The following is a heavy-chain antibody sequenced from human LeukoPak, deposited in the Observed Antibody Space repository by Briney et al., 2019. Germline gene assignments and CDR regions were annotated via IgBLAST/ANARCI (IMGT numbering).Heavy chain of an antibody. Sequence: GGSLRLSCAVSGFTFNTYGMTWVRQAPGKGLEWVSGISGSDGSTYHADSVKGRFTISRDNSKNTLYLQMNSLRAEDTAVYYCARGRDYGGDAFDIWGQGTMVTVSS. CDR3: ARGRDYGGDAFDI. CDR1: GFTFNTYG. V-gene: IGHV3-23*01. J-gene: IGHJ3*02. D-gene: IGHD4-17*01. CDR2: ISGSDGST.